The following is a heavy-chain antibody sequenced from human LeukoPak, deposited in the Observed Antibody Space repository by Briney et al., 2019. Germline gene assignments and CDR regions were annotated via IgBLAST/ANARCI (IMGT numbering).Heavy chain of an antibody. D-gene: IGHD3-10*01. CDR1: GGSISSSSYY. CDR2: IYYSGST. Sequence: SETLSLTCTVSGGSISSSSYYWGWIRQPPGKGLEWFGSIYYSGSTYYNPSLKSRVTISVDTSKNQFSLKLSSVTAADTAVYYCAREILLGEVDYWGQGTLVTVSS. V-gene: IGHV4-39*07. CDR3: AREILLGEVDY. J-gene: IGHJ4*02.